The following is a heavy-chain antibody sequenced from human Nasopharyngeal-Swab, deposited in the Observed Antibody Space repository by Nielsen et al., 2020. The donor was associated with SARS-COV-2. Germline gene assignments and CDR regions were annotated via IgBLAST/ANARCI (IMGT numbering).Heavy chain of an antibody. D-gene: IGHD6-13*01. CDR3: VGSSWYGDYYYYGMDV. CDR2: IYYSGST. CDR1: GGSISSSSYY. V-gene: IGHV4-39*07. J-gene: IGHJ6*02. Sequence: SETLSLTCTVSGGSISSSSYYWGWIRQPPGKGLEWIGSIYYSGSTYYNPSLKSRVTISVDTSKNQFSLKLSSVTAADTAVYYCVGSSWYGDYYYYGMDVSGHGTTVTVSS.